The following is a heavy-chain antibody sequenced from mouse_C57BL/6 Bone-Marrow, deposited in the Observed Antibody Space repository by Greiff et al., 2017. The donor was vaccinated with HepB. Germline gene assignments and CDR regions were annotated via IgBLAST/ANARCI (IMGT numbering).Heavy chain of an antibody. CDR2: IDPETGGT. Sequence: VQLQQSGAELVRPGASVTLSCKASGYTFTDYEMHWVKQTPVHGLEWIGAIDPETGGTAYNQKFKGKAILTADKSSSTAYMELRSLTSEGSAVYYCTRSYYGSSFSYWGQGTLVTVSA. CDR3: TRSYYGSSFSY. CDR1: GYTFTDYE. J-gene: IGHJ3*01. V-gene: IGHV1-15*01. D-gene: IGHD1-1*01.